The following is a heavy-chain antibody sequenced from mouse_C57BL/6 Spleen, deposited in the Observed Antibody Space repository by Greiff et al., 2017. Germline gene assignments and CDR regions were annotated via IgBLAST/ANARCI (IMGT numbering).Heavy chain of an antibody. D-gene: IGHD1-1*01. V-gene: IGHV1-64*01. CDR3: ARSSYYGSSYDAMDY. CDR2: IHPNSGST. Sequence: QVQLKQPGAELVKPGASVKLSCKASGYTFTSYWMHWVKQRPGQGLEWIGMIHPNSGSTNYNEKFKSKATLTVDKSSSTAYMQLSSLTSEDSAVYYCARSSYYGSSYDAMDYWGQGTSVTVSS. CDR1: GYTFTSYW. J-gene: IGHJ4*01.